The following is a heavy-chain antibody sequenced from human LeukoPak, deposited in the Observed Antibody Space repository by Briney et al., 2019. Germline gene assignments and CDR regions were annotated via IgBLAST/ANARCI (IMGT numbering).Heavy chain of an antibody. CDR1: GGSFSGYY. CDR2: INHSGST. J-gene: IGHJ6*02. CDR3: ARGNFLVRGVIIRARGMDV. D-gene: IGHD3-10*01. V-gene: IGHV4-34*01. Sequence: PSETLSLTCAVYGGSFSGYYWSWIRQPPGKGLEWIGEINHSGSTNYNPPLKSRVTISVDTSKNQFSLKLSAVTAADTAVYYCARGNFLVRGVIIRARGMDVWGQGTTVTVSS.